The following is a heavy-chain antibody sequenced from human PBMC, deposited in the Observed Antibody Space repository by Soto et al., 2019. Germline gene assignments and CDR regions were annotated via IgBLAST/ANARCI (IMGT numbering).Heavy chain of an antibody. D-gene: IGHD6-13*01. CDR1: GDSISNGAYS. CDR3: ERIKGGAAGNFDY. Sequence: SETLSPTCTVSGDSISNGAYSWTWIRQYPGKGLEWIGYIYHSGSTYYKPSLKSRVSFSVDTSKNQFSLKLSSVTAADTAVYYCERIKGGAAGNFDYWGQGTLVTVSS. J-gene: IGHJ4*02. CDR2: IYHSGST. V-gene: IGHV4-31*03.